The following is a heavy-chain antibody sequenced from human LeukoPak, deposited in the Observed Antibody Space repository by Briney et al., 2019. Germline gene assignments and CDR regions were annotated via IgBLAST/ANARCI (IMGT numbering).Heavy chain of an antibody. J-gene: IGHJ5*02. CDR1: GGSFSGYY. D-gene: IGHD2-2*01. CDR3: AREVDAAAAYNWFDP. CDR2: IYYSGTT. V-gene: IGHV4-34*01. Sequence: KPSETLSLTCAVYGGSFSGYYWSWIRQPPGKGLEWIGTIYYSGTTYYNPSLKSRVTISVDTSKNQFSLRLSSVTAADTAVYYCAREVDAAAAYNWFDPWGQGTLVTVSS.